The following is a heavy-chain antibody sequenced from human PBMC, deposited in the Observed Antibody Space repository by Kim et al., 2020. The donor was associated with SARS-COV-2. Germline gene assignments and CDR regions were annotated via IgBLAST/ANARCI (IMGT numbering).Heavy chain of an antibody. Sequence: GGYLRLSCGVYGFTFRSYWMSWVRQAPGKGLEWVANIKEDGSVKQYVDSVKGRFTISRDNARNSLYLQMNSLRADDTAVYYCARDGILSFTSSWDYWGPGSLVTVSS. CDR1: GFTFRSYW. V-gene: IGHV3-7*03. CDR2: IKEDGSVK. CDR3: ARDGILSFTSSWDY. J-gene: IGHJ4*02. D-gene: IGHD6-13*01.